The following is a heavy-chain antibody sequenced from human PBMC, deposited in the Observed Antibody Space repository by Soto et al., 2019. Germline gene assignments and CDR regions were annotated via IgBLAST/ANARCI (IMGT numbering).Heavy chain of an antibody. CDR2: ISSSSSYI. D-gene: IGHD3-3*01. CDR1: GFTFSNYK. V-gene: IGHV3-21*01. J-gene: IGHJ4*02. Sequence: PGGSLRLSCATSGFTFSNYKMNWVRQAPGKGLEWVSSISSSSSYIYYADSVKGRFTISRDNAKNSLYLQMNSLRAEDTAVYYCARVLPGFLEWLLSPYFDYWGQGTLVTVSS. CDR3: ARVLPGFLEWLLSPYFDY.